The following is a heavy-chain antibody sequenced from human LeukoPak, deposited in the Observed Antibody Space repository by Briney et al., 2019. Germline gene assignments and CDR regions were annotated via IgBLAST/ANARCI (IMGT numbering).Heavy chain of an antibody. J-gene: IGHJ5*02. CDR1: GGSISSSSYY. V-gene: IGHV4-39*01. CDR3: ARQVVRDNWFDP. Sequence: SETLSLTCTVSGGSISSSSYYWGWIRQPPGKGLEWIGSIYYSGSTYYSPSLKSRVTISVDPSKNQFSLKLSSVTAADTAVYYCARQVVRDNWFDPWGQGTLVTVSS. CDR2: IYYSGST. D-gene: IGHD2-15*01.